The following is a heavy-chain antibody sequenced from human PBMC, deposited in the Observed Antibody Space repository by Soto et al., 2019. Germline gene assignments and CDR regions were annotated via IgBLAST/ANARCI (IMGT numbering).Heavy chain of an antibody. CDR3: ANGGMITFGGVIPLAAFDI. V-gene: IGHV3-30*18. J-gene: IGHJ3*02. Sequence: LRLSCAAPGFTFSSYGMHWVRQAPGKGLEWVAVISYDGSNKYYADSVKGRFTISRDNSKNTLYLQMNSLRAEDTAVYYCANGGMITFGGVIPLAAFDIWGQGTMVTVSS. CDR1: GFTFSSYG. CDR2: ISYDGSNK. D-gene: IGHD3-16*02.